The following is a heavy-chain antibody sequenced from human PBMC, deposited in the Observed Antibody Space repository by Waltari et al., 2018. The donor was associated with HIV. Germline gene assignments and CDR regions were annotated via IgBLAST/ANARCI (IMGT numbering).Heavy chain of an antibody. D-gene: IGHD6-19*01. CDR2: IYHGVSP. Sequence: QVRLHESGPGLVKPSETLSLTCDVSGFSISSGYYWCWIRHSPGKGLEWIGDIYHGVSPNYTPSLRGRVTISLDTSKNQFSLKVNSVTAADTAIFYCARGVAGVLWYLDYWGQGTLVTVSS. CDR1: GFSISSGYY. V-gene: IGHV4-38-2*01. CDR3: ARGVAGVLWYLDY. J-gene: IGHJ4*02.